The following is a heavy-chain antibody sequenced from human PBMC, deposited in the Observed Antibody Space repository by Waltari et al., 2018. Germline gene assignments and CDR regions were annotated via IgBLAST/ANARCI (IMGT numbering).Heavy chain of an antibody. Sequence: QVQLQESGPGLVKPSETLSLTCTVSGGSISSSYWSWIRQPAGKGLEWIGRIYTSGSTNYNPSLKSRVTMSVDTSKNQFSLKLSSVTAADTAVYYCARDLYYYDSSGLYDAFDIWGQGTMVTVSS. CDR1: GGSISSSY. V-gene: IGHV4-4*07. CDR3: ARDLYYYDSSGLYDAFDI. J-gene: IGHJ3*02. CDR2: IYTSGST. D-gene: IGHD3-22*01.